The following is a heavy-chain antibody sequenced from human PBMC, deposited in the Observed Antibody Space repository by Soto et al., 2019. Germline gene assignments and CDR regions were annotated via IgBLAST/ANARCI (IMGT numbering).Heavy chain of an antibody. Sequence: SETLSLTCTVSGGSISSYYWSWIRQPPGKGLEWIGYIYYSGSTNYNPSLKSRVTISVDASKNQFSLKLSSVTAADTAVYYCARGLPTVAEVAFDIWGQGTMVTVSS. J-gene: IGHJ3*02. V-gene: IGHV4-59*01. CDR1: GGSISSYY. D-gene: IGHD4-17*01. CDR3: ARGLPTVAEVAFDI. CDR2: IYYSGST.